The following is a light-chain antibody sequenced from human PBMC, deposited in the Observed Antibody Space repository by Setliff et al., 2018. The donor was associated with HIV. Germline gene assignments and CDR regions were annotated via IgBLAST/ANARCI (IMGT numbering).Light chain of an antibody. CDR3: CSYGGNSVAYV. Sequence: QSALTQPRSVSGSPGQSVTISCTGTSSDIGTYNYVSWYQQHPGKAPKLMIYDVTKRPSGVPDHFSGSKSGNTASLTISGLHTDDEADYYCCSYGGNSVAYVFGTGTKVTVL. CDR1: SSDIGTYNY. CDR2: DVT. J-gene: IGLJ1*01. V-gene: IGLV2-11*01.